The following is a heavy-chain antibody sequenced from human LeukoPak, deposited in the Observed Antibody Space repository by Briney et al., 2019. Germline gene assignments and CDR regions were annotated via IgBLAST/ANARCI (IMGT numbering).Heavy chain of an antibody. Sequence: SETLSLTCAVSGYSISSGYYWGWIRQPPGKGLEWIGSIYHSGSTYYNPSLKSRVTISVDTSKNQFSLKLSSVTAADTAVYYCARRGLQYNWFDPWGQGTLVTVFS. CDR1: GYSISSGYY. J-gene: IGHJ5*02. V-gene: IGHV4-38-2*01. CDR3: ARRGLQYNWFDP. D-gene: IGHD4-11*01. CDR2: IYHSGST.